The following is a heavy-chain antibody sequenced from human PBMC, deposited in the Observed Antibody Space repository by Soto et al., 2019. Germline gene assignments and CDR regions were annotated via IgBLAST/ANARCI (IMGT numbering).Heavy chain of an antibody. CDR3: AGHMITFGGVVD. CDR2: IIPILGIA. CDR1: GGTFSSYT. D-gene: IGHD3-16*02. V-gene: IGHV1-69*02. Sequence: QVQLVQSGAEVKKPGSSVKVSCKASGGTFSSYTISWVRQAPGQGLEWMGRIIPILGIANYAQKFQGRVTITADKSTSTAYMELSSLRSEETAVYYCAGHMITFGGVVDWGQGTLVTVSS. J-gene: IGHJ4*02.